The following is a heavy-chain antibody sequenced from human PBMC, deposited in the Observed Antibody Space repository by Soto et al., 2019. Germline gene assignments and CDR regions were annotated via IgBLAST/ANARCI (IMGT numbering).Heavy chain of an antibody. CDR1: GGSISSGGYY. Sequence: QVQLQESGPGLVKPSQTLSLTCTVSGGSISSGGYYWSWIRQHPGKGLEWIGYIYYSGSTYYNPSLKSRVTISVDTSKNQFSLKRSSVTAADTAVYYCARGGIVLVPAAIHYWGQGTLVTVSS. V-gene: IGHV4-31*03. D-gene: IGHD2-2*01. J-gene: IGHJ4*02. CDR2: IYYSGST. CDR3: ARGGIVLVPAAIHY.